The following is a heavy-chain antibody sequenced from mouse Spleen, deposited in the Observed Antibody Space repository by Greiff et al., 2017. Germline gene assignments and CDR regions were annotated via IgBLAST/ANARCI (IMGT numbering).Heavy chain of an antibody. CDR2: IDPENGNT. Sequence: EVKLMESGAELVRPGALVKLSCKASGFNIKDYYMHWVKQRPEQGLEWIGWIDPENGNTIYDPKFQGKASITADTSSNTAYLQLSSLTSEDTAVYYCARMYDYSHFDYWGQGTTLTVSS. V-gene: IGHV14-1*02. D-gene: IGHD2-4*01. CDR1: GFNIKDYY. CDR3: ARMYDYSHFDY. J-gene: IGHJ2*01.